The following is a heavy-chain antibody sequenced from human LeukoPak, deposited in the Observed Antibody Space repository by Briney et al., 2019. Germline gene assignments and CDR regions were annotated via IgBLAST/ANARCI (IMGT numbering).Heavy chain of an antibody. Sequence: TGGSLRLSCAASGFTFSSYSMNWVRQAPGKGLEGVSSISSSSSYMYYADSVKGRFTISRDNAKNSLYLQLNSLRGEDTAVYYCASAMARGVITLPFDYWGQGTLVTVSS. CDR3: ASAMARGVITLPFDY. V-gene: IGHV3-21*01. J-gene: IGHJ4*02. CDR1: GFTFSSYS. CDR2: ISSSSSYM. D-gene: IGHD3-10*01.